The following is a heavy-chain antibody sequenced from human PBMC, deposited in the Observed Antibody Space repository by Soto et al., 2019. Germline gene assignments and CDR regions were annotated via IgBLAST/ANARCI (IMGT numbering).Heavy chain of an antibody. D-gene: IGHD2-15*01. CDR2: IKSKTDGGTT. J-gene: IGHJ4*02. CDR3: TTLYCSGGSCYEIDY. V-gene: IGHV3-15*01. Sequence: EVQLVESGGGLVKPGGSLRLSCAASGFTFSNAWMSWVRQAPGKGLEWVGRIKSKTDGGTTDYAAPVKGRFTISRDDSTTTLYLQMNSLKTEDTAVYYCTTLYCSGGSCYEIDYWGQGTLVTVSS. CDR1: GFTFSNAW.